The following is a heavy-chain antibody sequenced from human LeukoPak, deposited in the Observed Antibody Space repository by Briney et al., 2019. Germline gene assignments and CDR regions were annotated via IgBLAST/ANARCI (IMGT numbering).Heavy chain of an antibody. J-gene: IGHJ6*03. CDR3: AKKGGFGDTYYYYYMDV. CDR1: GFTFSSYG. CDR2: TRYDGSDK. V-gene: IGHV3-30*02. Sequence: GGSLRLSCAASGFTFSSYGMYWVRQAPGKGLEWVAFTRYDGSDKYYADSVKGRFTISRDNSRNTLYLQMNTLRAEDTAVYYCAKKGGFGDTYYYYYMDVWGKGTTVTVSS. D-gene: IGHD3-10*01.